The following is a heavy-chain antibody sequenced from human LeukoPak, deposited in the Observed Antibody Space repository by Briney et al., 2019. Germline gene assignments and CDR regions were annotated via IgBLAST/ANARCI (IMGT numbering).Heavy chain of an antibody. CDR2: INPNSGGT. CDR1: GYTFTGYY. D-gene: IGHD6-13*01. Sequence: ASVKVSCKASGYTFTGYYMHWVRQAPGQGLEWMGWINPNSGGTNYAQKFQGRVTMTRDTSISTAYMELSRLRSDGTAVYYCAREYSSSWSSYYYYGMDVWGQGTTVTVSS. V-gene: IGHV1-2*02. J-gene: IGHJ6*02. CDR3: AREYSSSWSSYYYYGMDV.